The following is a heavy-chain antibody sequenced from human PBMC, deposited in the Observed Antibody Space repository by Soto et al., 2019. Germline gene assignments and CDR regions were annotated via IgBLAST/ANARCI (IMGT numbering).Heavy chain of an antibody. CDR3: ARVQPIAVAGIRGSKYYFDY. CDR2: ISAYNGNT. J-gene: IGHJ4*02. Sequence: QVQLVQSGAEVKKPGASVKVSCKASGYTFTSYGISWVRQAPGQGLEWMGWISAYNGNTNYAQKLQGRVTMTTDTSTSTAYMELRSLRSDDTAVYYCARVQPIAVAGIRGSKYYFDYWGQGTLVTVSS. D-gene: IGHD6-19*01. CDR1: GYTFTSYG. V-gene: IGHV1-18*01.